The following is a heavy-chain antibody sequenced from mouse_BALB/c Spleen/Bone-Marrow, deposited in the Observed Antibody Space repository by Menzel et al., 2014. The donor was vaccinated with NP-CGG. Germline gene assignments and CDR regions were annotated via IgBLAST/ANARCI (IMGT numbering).Heavy chain of an antibody. V-gene: IGHV5-2*01. CDR2: INSGGGIT. J-gene: IGHJ4*01. Sequence: EVQLVESGGGLVQPGESLKLSCESNEYEFPSHDMSWVRKTPEKRLELVAAINSGGGITNYPDTMERRFTISRDNTKKTLYLQMSSLRSEDTALYYCARHGFYYAMDYWGQGTSVTVSS. CDR1: EYEFPSHD. CDR3: ARHGFYYAMDY.